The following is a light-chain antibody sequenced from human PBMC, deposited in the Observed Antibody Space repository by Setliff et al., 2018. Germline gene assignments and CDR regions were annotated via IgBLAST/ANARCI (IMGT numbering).Light chain of an antibody. CDR2: STN. V-gene: IGLV8-61*01. J-gene: IGLJ2*01. CDR1: SGPVSTTYN. CDR3: ALYMGGGISL. Sequence: QTVVTQEPSFAVSPGGTVTFTCGLSSGPVSTTYNPSWYQQTPGQAPRALMYSTNIRSSGVPDRFSGSILGNKAALTITGAQADDESDYYCALYMGGGISLFGGGTKVTVL.